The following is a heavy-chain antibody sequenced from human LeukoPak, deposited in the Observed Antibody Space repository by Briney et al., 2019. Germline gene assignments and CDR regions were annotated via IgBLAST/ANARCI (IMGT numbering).Heavy chain of an antibody. Sequence: SETLSLTCAVYGGSFSGYYWSWIRQPPGKGLEWIGEINHSGNTNYNPSLQSRVTISVDTSKNQFSLKLSSVTAADTAVYHCASLRYYYDSSGSRPFDYWGQGTLVTVSS. J-gene: IGHJ4*02. V-gene: IGHV4-34*01. CDR2: INHSGNT. D-gene: IGHD3-22*01. CDR1: GGSFSGYY. CDR3: ASLRYYYDSSGSRPFDY.